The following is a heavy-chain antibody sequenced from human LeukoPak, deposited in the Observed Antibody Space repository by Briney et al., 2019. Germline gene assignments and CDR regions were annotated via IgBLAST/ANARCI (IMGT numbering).Heavy chain of an antibody. CDR3: ARSSHIAAAGTGPYYYYYYMDV. CDR1: GGSISSYY. Sequence: SETLSLTCTVSGGSISSYYGSWIRQPPGKGLEWIGYIYYSGSTNYNPSLKSRVTISVDTSKNQFSLKLSSVTAADTAVYYCARSSHIAAAGTGPYYYYYYMDVWGKGTTVTVSS. V-gene: IGHV4-59*01. J-gene: IGHJ6*03. D-gene: IGHD6-13*01. CDR2: IYYSGST.